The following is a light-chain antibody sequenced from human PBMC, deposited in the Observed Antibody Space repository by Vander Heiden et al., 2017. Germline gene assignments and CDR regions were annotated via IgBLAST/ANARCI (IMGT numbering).Light chain of an antibody. CDR3: LQDYNYLWT. V-gene: IGKV1-6*01. CDR2: AAS. J-gene: IGKJ1*01. CDR1: QGIRND. Sequence: AIQMTQSPSSLSASVGDRVTITCRASQGIRNDLGWYQQKPGKAPKLLIYAASSLQSGVPSRFSGSGSGTDFTLTISSLQPEDFATYYCLQDYNYLWTFGQRTKVEIK.